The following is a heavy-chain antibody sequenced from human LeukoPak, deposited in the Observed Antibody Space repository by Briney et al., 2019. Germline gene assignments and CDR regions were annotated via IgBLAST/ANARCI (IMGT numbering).Heavy chain of an antibody. Sequence: PGGSLRLSCAASGFTFSSYAMHWVRQAPGKGLEWVALISYDGSNKYYADSVKGRFTISRDNSKNTLYLQMNSLRAEDTAVYYCARVGVGCSGGSCYADWFDPWGQGTLVTVSS. D-gene: IGHD2-15*01. CDR1: GFTFSSYA. J-gene: IGHJ5*02. V-gene: IGHV3-30*14. CDR3: ARVGVGCSGGSCYADWFDP. CDR2: ISYDGSNK.